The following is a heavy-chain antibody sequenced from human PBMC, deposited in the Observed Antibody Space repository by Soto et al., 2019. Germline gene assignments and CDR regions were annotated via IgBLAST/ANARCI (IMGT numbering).Heavy chain of an antibody. V-gene: IGHV6-1*01. CDR1: GDSVSSSSVT. J-gene: IGHJ5*01. CDR3: VRLIGNSWLDF. Sequence: SQTLSLTCAISGDSVSSSSVTWNWIRQSPSRGLEWLGRTYYRSKWYNDYAGSVKSRITINPDTSKNQFSLYLNSVTPEDTAVYYCVRLIGNSWLDFWGQGTLVTVSS. CDR2: TYYRSKWYN. D-gene: IGHD1-26*01.